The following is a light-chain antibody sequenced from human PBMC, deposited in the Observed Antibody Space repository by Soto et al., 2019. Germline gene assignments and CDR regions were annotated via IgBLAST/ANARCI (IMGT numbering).Light chain of an antibody. CDR3: SSYAGSNNFV. J-gene: IGLJ1*01. CDR2: EVT. V-gene: IGLV2-8*01. Sequence: QSALTQPPSASGFPGQSVTISCTGTSSDVGYYDYVSWYQQHPGKAPKLVIYEVTKRPSGVPDRVSASKSGNTASLTVSGLRAEDEADYYCSSYAGSNNFVFXSGTNLTVL. CDR1: SSDVGYYDY.